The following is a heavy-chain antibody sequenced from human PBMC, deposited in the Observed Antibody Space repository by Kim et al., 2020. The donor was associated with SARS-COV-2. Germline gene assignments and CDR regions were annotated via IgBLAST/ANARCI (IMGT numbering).Heavy chain of an antibody. CDR1: GYMFTSYG. V-gene: IGHV1-18*04. D-gene: IGHD4-17*01. Sequence: ASVKVSCKAWGYMFTSYGFSWGRQAPGQGLEWLGWNGAREGNTKNGQKVQGRVIMTTDTATNTAYMELWRLRSDDTAMYYCARGAYGDVAFDYWGQGTLVTVSS. CDR2: NGAREGNT. J-gene: IGHJ4*02. CDR3: ARGAYGDVAFDY.